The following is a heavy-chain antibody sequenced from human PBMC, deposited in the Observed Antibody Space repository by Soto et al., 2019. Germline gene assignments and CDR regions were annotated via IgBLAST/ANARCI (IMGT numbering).Heavy chain of an antibody. CDR1: GYTFSNFW. CDR3: ARSPRSSPYFDY. J-gene: IGHJ4*02. CDR2: IYPGDYET. Sequence: GESLKISCQCSGYTFSNFWISWVLQLPGKGLEWMGIIYPGDYETRYSPSFHGKVTISADRSIGTAYLQWSSLEASDSAFYFCARSPRSSPYFDYWGQGALVTVYS. V-gene: IGHV5-51*01. D-gene: IGHD6-13*01.